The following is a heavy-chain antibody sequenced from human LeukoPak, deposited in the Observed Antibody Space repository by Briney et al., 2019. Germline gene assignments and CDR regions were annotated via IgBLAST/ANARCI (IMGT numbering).Heavy chain of an antibody. Sequence: GGSLRLSCTASGFTFSGYSMNWIRQAPGKGLEWVSSFGTRSTSIYHAGSVKGRFAISRDNAKNSLYLQMNSLRAEDTVLYYCAREVSEGFDFWGQGTLVTVSS. CDR3: AREVSEGFDF. CDR1: GFTFSGYS. J-gene: IGHJ4*02. D-gene: IGHD3-22*01. CDR2: FGTRSTSI. V-gene: IGHV3-21*01.